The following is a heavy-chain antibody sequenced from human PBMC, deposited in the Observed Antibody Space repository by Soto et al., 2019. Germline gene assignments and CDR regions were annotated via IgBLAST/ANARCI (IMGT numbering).Heavy chain of an antibody. V-gene: IGHV3-53*01. CDR2: IYSGGTT. CDR3: GSHSSSSWFYYYGMDV. CDR1: GFTVSSNY. Sequence: EVQLVESGGGLIQPGGSLRLSCAASGFTVSSNYMSWVRQAPGKGLEWVSDIYSGGTTYYADSVKGRFTISRDNSKNTVYLQMNSLRAEDTDVYYCGSHSSSSWFYYYGMDVWGQGTTVTVSS. D-gene: IGHD6-6*01. J-gene: IGHJ6*02.